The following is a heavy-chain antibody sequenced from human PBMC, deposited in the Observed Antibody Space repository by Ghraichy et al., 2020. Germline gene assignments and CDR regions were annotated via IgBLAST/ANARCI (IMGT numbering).Heavy chain of an antibody. D-gene: IGHD3-3*01. Sequence: GGSLRLSCAASGFTFSSYGMHWVRQAPGKGLEWVAFIRYDGSNKYYADSVKGRFTISRDSSKNTLYLQMNSLRAEDTAVYYCATLRDFGVEYYFDYWGQGTLVTVSS. CDR3: ATLRDFGVEYYFDY. CDR1: GFTFSSYG. CDR2: IRYDGSNK. V-gene: IGHV3-30*02. J-gene: IGHJ4*02.